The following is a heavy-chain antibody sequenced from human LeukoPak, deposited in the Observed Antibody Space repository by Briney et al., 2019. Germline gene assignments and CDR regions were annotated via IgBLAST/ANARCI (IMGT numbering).Heavy chain of an antibody. CDR3: ARRPFCSSTSCYTSWFDP. CDR2: IDPSASYT. V-gene: IGHV5-10-1*01. CDR1: GYSFTSYW. D-gene: IGHD2-2*02. Sequence: GESLRISCKGSGYSFTSYWISWVRQMPGKGLEWMGRIDPSASYTNYSPSFQGHVTISADKSISTAYLQWSSLKASDTAMYYCARRPFCSSTSCYTSWFDPWGQGTLVTVSS. J-gene: IGHJ5*02.